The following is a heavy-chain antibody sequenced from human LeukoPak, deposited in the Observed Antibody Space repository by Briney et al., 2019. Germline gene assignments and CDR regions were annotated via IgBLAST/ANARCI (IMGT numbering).Heavy chain of an antibody. CDR1: GGSISSGGYS. CDR2: IYHSGST. V-gene: IGHV4-30-2*01. CDR3: ARVFESGSYELWFDP. Sequence: KPSETLSLTCAVSGGSISSGGYSWSWIRQPPGKGLEWIGYIYHSGSTYYNPSLKSRVTISVDRSKNQFSLKLSSVTAADTAVYYCARVFESGSYELWFDPWGQGTLVTVSS. J-gene: IGHJ5*02. D-gene: IGHD1-26*01.